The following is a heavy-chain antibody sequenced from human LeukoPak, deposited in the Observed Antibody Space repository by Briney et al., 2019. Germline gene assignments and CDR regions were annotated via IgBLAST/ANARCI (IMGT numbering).Heavy chain of an antibody. J-gene: IGHJ4*02. CDR1: GGSISGFF. CDR2: IYYTGNT. CDR3: ARSPGWLPDY. V-gene: IGHV4-59*01. Sequence: PSETLSLTCTVSGGSISGFFWNWIRLPPGKGLEWIGYIYYTGNTNYNPSLKNRVTISVDTSKNQLSLKLTSVTAADTAAYYCARSPGWLPDYWGQGTLVTVSS. D-gene: IGHD5-12*01.